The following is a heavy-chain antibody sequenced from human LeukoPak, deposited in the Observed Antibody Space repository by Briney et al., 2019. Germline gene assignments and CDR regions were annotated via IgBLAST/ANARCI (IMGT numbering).Heavy chain of an antibody. J-gene: IGHJ3*02. D-gene: IGHD4-17*01. CDR1: GFTFSSYT. Sequence: GGSLRLSCAASGFTFSSYTMNWVRQAPGKGLEWVSSISSSSIYIYYADSVKGRFTISRDNARKSFYLQMNSLRAEDTAVYYCARDGNYGDYPYAFDIWGQGTMVSVSS. CDR2: ISSSSIYI. V-gene: IGHV3-21*01. CDR3: ARDGNYGDYPYAFDI.